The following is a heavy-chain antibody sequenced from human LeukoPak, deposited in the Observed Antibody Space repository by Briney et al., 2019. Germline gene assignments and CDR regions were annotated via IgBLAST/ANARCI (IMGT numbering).Heavy chain of an antibody. CDR2: ISGSGGST. D-gene: IGHD5-18*01. V-gene: IGHV3-23*01. Sequence: GGSLRLSCAASRSTFSNYALSWVRQAPGKGLGWVSAISGSGGSTYYTDSVKGRFTISRDNSKNTLYLQMNNLRVDDTAVYYCALARGYSFGAFDHWGQGTLVTVSS. CDR1: RSTFSNYA. CDR3: ALARGYSFGAFDH. J-gene: IGHJ4*02.